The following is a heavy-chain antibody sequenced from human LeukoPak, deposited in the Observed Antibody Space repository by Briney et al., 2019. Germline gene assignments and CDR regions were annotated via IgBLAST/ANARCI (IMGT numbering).Heavy chain of an antibody. D-gene: IGHD3-16*01. Sequence: ASVKVSCKASGGTFSSYAISWVRQAPGQGIEWMGGIIPIFGTANYAQKFQGRVTITADESTSTAYMELSSLRSEDTAVYYCARGNIPAEGGGIDYWGQGTLVTVSS. CDR1: GGTFSSYA. CDR2: IIPIFGTA. J-gene: IGHJ4*02. V-gene: IGHV1-69*13. CDR3: ARGNIPAEGGGIDY.